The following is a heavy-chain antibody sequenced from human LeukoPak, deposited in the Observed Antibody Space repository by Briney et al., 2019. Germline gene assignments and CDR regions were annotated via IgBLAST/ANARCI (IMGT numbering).Heavy chain of an antibody. V-gene: IGHV4-61*02. Sequence: SQTLSLTRTVSGGSISSGSYYWSWIRQPAGKGLEWIGRIYTSGSTNYNPSLKSRVTISVDTSKNQFSLKLSSVTAADTAVYYCARDLRGNYGILDYWGQGTLVTVSS. CDR2: IYTSGST. CDR1: GGSISSGSYY. D-gene: IGHD4-11*01. CDR3: ARDLRGNYGILDY. J-gene: IGHJ4*02.